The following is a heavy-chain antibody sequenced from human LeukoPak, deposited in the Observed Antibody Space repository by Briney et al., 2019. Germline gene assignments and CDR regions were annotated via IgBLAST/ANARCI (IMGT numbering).Heavy chain of an antibody. J-gene: IGHJ4*02. CDR1: GYTFTGYH. CDR2: INPYSGDT. CDR3: ARDRGSLTRSWYTGY. D-gene: IGHD6-13*01. V-gene: IGHV1-2*06. Sequence: ASVKVSCKASGYTFTGYHIHWVRQAPGQGLEWMGRINPYSGDTNFAQKFQGRVTMTRDTSITTAYMDLSSLTPDDTAVYFCARDRGSLTRSWYTGYWGQGTQLTVSS.